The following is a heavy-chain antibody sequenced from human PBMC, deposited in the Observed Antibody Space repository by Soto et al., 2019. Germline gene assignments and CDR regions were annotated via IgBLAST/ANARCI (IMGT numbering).Heavy chain of an antibody. CDR1: GYTFTSYA. CDR3: ARDSGGMDV. J-gene: IGHJ6*02. Sequence: QVQLVQSGAEVKKPGASVKISCKTSGYTFTSYALHWVRQAPGQRLEWMGWINAGNGNTKYSQKFQGRVIITRDTSASTAYMELRSLRSEDTAVYYCARDSGGMDVWGQGTTDTVSS. CDR2: INAGNGNT. V-gene: IGHV1-3*01.